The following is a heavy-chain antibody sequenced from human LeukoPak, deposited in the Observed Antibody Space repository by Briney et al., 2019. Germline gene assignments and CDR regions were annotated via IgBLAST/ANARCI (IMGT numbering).Heavy chain of an antibody. Sequence: ASVKVSCKASGYNFTGYYMHWMRQAPGQGLEWMGWINPNTGGTKYALQLQGRVTMTRETSIITAYMELSGLLSDDTAVYYCARDSTDVLRYFDWLLDIDYWGQGTLVTVSS. CDR2: INPNTGGT. J-gene: IGHJ4*02. CDR1: GYNFTGYY. V-gene: IGHV1-2*02. D-gene: IGHD3-9*01. CDR3: ARDSTDVLRYFDWLLDIDY.